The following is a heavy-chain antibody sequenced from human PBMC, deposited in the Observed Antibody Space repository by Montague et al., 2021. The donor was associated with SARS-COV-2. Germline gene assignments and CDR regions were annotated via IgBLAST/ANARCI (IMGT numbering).Heavy chain of an antibody. V-gene: IGHV4-31*03. D-gene: IGHD2-21*02. Sequence: TLSLTCTVSGGSISSGGYYWSWIRQHPGKGLEWIGYIYYSGSTYYXPSLKSRVTISVDTSKNQFSLKLSSVTAADTAVYYCAGVHIVVVTAMRYFDLWGRGTLVTVSS. CDR3: AGVHIVVVTAMRYFDL. CDR2: IYYSGST. J-gene: IGHJ2*01. CDR1: GGSISSGGYY.